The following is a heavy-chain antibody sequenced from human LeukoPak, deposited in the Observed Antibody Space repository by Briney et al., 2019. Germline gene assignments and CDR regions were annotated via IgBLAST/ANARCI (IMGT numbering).Heavy chain of an antibody. V-gene: IGHV3-23*01. CDR3: ARDKYGGNSNAFDI. Sequence: GGSLRLSCAASGFTFSSYAMSWVRQAPGKGLEWVSAISGSGGSTYYADSVKGRFTISRDNAKNTLYLQMNSLRAEDTAVYYCARDKYGGNSNAFDIWGQGTLVTVSS. J-gene: IGHJ3*02. CDR2: ISGSGGST. D-gene: IGHD4-23*01. CDR1: GFTFSSYA.